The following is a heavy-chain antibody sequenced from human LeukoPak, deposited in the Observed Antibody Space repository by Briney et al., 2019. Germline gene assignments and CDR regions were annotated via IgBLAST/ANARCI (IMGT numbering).Heavy chain of an antibody. CDR1: GFIFSNYA. CDR3: AKSGGIFGVVSNSDFDY. V-gene: IGHV3-23*01. CDR2: ISGSGGNT. D-gene: IGHD3-3*01. J-gene: IGHJ4*02. Sequence: AGGSLRLSCAASGFIFSNYAMSWVRQAPGKGLEWVSAISGSGGNTYYADSVKGRFTISRDESKNTLYLQMNSLRAADTAVYYCAKSGGIFGVVSNSDFDYWGQGTLVTVSS.